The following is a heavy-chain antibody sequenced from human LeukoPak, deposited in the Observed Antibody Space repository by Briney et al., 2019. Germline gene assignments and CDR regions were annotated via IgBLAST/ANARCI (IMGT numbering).Heavy chain of an antibody. CDR3: ATLLYSGRNDDY. J-gene: IGHJ4*02. V-gene: IGHV4-39*01. CDR2: IYYSGST. CDR1: GGSISSSNYH. D-gene: IGHD1-26*01. Sequence: PSETLSLTCTVSGGSISSSNYHWGWIRQPPGKGLEWIGSIYYSGSTYYCPSLRCRVTISVDTSKTQFSLKLSSVTAADTAVYYCATLLYSGRNDDYSGQGTLVTVSS.